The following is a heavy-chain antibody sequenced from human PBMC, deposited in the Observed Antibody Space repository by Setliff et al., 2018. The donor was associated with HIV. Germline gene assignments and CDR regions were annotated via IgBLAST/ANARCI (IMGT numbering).Heavy chain of an antibody. CDR1: GFTFDDYA. Sequence: SLKISCAASGFTFDDYAMHWVRQVPGKGLEWVSGITWNSADLGYADSVKGRFTVSRDNAKNSLYLQMTSLRVEDTAMYYCTKDHLSGWASDCWGQGTLVTVSS. CDR3: TKDHLSGWASDC. D-gene: IGHD6-19*01. J-gene: IGHJ4*02. V-gene: IGHV3-9*01. CDR2: ITWNSADL.